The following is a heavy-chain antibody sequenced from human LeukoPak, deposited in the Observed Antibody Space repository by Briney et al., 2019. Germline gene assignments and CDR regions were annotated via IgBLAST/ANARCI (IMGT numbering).Heavy chain of an antibody. CDR2: ISGSSSYI. D-gene: IGHD6-6*01. Sequence: GGSLRLSCAASGFTFSGYDMNWVRQAPGKGLEWVSSISGSSSYIYYADSMKGRFTISRDNGKNSLYLQMNSLRAEDTAMYFCARGSSNVAARNNWFDPWGQGTLVTVSS. CDR3: ARGSSNVAARNNWFDP. V-gene: IGHV3-21*01. J-gene: IGHJ5*02. CDR1: GFTFSGYD.